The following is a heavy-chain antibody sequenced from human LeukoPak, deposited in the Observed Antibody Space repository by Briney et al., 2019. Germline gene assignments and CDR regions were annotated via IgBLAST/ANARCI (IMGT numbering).Heavy chain of an antibody. CDR2: IGIDSGNS. Sequence: GGSLRLSCAASGFPFSEYSMNWVRQAPGKGLEWISYIGIDSGNSKYADSVKGRFTVSGDKARNSLYLQMNSLRVEDTAVYYCARDHNYAFDNWGQGTLVTVSS. CDR1: GFPFSEYS. V-gene: IGHV3-11*06. J-gene: IGHJ4*02. CDR3: ARDHNYAFDN. D-gene: IGHD4-11*01.